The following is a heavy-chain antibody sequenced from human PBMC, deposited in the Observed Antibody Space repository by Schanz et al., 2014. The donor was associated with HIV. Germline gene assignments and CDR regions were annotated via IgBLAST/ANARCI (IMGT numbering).Heavy chain of an antibody. D-gene: IGHD2-21*02. CDR2: INIDGSST. CDR3: ARGLVT. J-gene: IGHJ4*02. V-gene: IGHV3-74*02. CDR1: GFTFSSYG. Sequence: VQVVESGGGVVQPGRSLRLSCAASGFTFSSYGMHWVRQAPGKGLVWVSRINIDGSSTSYADSVKGRFTISRDNAKNTLYLQMNSLRAEDTAVYYCARGLVTWGQGALVTVSS.